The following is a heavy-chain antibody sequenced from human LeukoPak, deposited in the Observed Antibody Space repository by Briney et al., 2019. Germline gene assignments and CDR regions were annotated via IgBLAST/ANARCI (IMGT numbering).Heavy chain of an antibody. J-gene: IGHJ4*02. V-gene: IGHV4-59*01. Sequence: PSETLSLTCTVSGGSISNYYWSWIRQPPGKGLEWIGYIYYSGSTNYNPSLKSRVTISVDTSKNQFSLKLSSVTAADTAVYYCARTAPLSSSWSTFDYWGQGTLVTVSS. CDR3: ARTAPLSSSWSTFDY. CDR2: IYYSGST. CDR1: GGSISNYY. D-gene: IGHD6-13*01.